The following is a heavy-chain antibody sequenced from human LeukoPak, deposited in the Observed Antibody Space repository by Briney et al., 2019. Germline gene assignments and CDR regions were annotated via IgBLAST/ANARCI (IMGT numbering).Heavy chain of an antibody. CDR3: ARDPDYGSGSYYTLYYYYGMDV. CDR1: GFTFSSYG. J-gene: IGHJ6*02. CDR2: IWYDGSNK. D-gene: IGHD3-10*01. Sequence: PGGSLRVSCAASGFTFSSYGMHWVRQAPGKGLEWVAVIWYDGSNKYYADSVKGRFTISRDNSKNTLYLQMNSLRAEDTAVYYCARDPDYGSGSYYTLYYYYGMDVWGQGTTVTVSS. V-gene: IGHV3-33*01.